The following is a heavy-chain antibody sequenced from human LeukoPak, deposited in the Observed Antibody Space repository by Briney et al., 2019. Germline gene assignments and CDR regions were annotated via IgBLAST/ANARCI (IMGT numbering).Heavy chain of an antibody. CDR1: GFTFSSYA. CDR3: AGAGYGAVAGSWFDP. Sequence: GGSLRLSCAASGFTFSSYAMHWVRQAPGKGLEWVAVISYDGSNKYYADSVKGRFTISRDNSKNTLYLQMNSLRAEDTAVYYCAGAGYGAVAGSWFDPWGQGTLATVSS. CDR2: ISYDGSNK. D-gene: IGHD6-19*01. J-gene: IGHJ5*02. V-gene: IGHV3-30-3*01.